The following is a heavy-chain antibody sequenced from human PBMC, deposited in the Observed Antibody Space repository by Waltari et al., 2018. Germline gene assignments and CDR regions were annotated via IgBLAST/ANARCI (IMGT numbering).Heavy chain of an antibody. CDR2: IYHSGST. Sequence: QVQLQESGPGLVKPSETLSLTCAVSGYSISSGYYWDWIRQPPGKGLEWIGSIYHSGSTYYNPSLKSRVTISVDTSKNQFSLKLSSVTAADTAVYYCATGIVVVPAANRGYAFDIWGQGTMVTVSS. J-gene: IGHJ3*02. CDR1: GYSISSGYY. D-gene: IGHD2-2*01. V-gene: IGHV4-38-2*01. CDR3: ATGIVVVPAANRGYAFDI.